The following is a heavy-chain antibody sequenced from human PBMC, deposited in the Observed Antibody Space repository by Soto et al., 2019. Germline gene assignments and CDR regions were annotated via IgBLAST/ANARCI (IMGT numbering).Heavy chain of an antibody. V-gene: IGHV3-13*04. CDR1: GFTYNSYD. D-gene: IGHD3-10*01. CDR2: MGGAGAR. CDR3: TRAAFGDGMDL. Sequence: VQLVESGGGSVQPGGSLRLSCAAFGFTYNSYDMHWVRQVTGKRLEWVASMGGAGAREYAGSVKGRFIISRDNAKNSVYLQMDSLRVGDTAVYYCTRAAFGDGMDLWGQGTPVTVSS. J-gene: IGHJ6*02.